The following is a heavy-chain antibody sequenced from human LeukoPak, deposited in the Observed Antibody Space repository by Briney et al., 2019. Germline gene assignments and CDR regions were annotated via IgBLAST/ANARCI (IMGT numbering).Heavy chain of an antibody. J-gene: IGHJ3*02. D-gene: IGHD6-6*01. CDR1: GFTFSSYA. Sequence: GGSLRLSCAASGFTFSSYAMHWVRQAPGKGLEWVAVISYDGDNKYYADSVKGRFTISRDNSKNTLYLQMNSLRPEDTAVYYCATGRHSLVADKLFDMWGQGTMVTVSS. V-gene: IGHV3-30*04. CDR2: ISYDGDNK. CDR3: ATGRHSLVADKLFDM.